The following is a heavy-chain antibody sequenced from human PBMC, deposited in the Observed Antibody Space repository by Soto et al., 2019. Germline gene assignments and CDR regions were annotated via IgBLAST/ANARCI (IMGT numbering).Heavy chain of an antibody. CDR3: ARGSPPDAYCGGDCYSVDY. CDR2: INAGNGNT. CDR1: GYTFTSYA. D-gene: IGHD2-21*01. J-gene: IGHJ4*02. Sequence: GASVKVSCKASGYTFTSYAMHWVRQAPGQRLEWMGWINAGNGNTKYSQKFQGRVTITRDTSASTAYMELSSLRSEDTAVYYCARGSPPDAYCGGDCYSVDYWGQGTLVTVPQ. V-gene: IGHV1-3*01.